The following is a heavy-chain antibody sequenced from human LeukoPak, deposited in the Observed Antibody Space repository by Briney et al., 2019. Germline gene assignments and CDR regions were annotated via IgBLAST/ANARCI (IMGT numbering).Heavy chain of an antibody. CDR2: IYTSGST. J-gene: IGHJ3*02. D-gene: IGHD4/OR15-4a*01. CDR1: GGSISSYY. V-gene: IGHV4-4*07. CDR3: ASKIGATGAFDI. Sequence: SETLSLTCTVSGGSISSYYWSWIRQPAGKGLEWIGRIYTSGSTNYNPSLKSRVPMSVDTSKNQSSLKLSSVTAADTAVYYCASKIGATGAFDIWGQGTMVTVSS.